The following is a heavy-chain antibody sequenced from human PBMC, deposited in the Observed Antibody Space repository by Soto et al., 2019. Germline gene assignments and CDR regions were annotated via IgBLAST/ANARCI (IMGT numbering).Heavy chain of an antibody. Sequence: SETLSLTCTVSGASINSGDYYWSWIRQPPGKGLEWIGYIYYSGSTNYNPSLKSRVTISVDTSKNQFSLKLSSVTAADTAVYYCAREGPAVTTRYYYYYGMDVWGQGTTVTV. J-gene: IGHJ6*02. V-gene: IGHV4-61*08. CDR2: IYYSGST. CDR3: AREGPAVTTRYYYYYGMDV. CDR1: GASINSGDYY. D-gene: IGHD4-4*01.